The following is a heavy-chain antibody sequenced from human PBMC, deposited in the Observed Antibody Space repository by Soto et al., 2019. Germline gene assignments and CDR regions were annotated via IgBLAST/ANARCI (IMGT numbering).Heavy chain of an antibody. CDR2: INTYNGMT. Sequence: QVQLVQSGGEVKKPGASVTVSCKASGYTFINYHITWVRQAPGQGLEWMAWINTYNGMTDYAQRFQGRVTMTRDTSTSTAFMELRNLESDDTAVYFCAKAPRGEMATDWGQGTLVIVSS. CDR3: AKAPRGEMATD. V-gene: IGHV1-18*01. D-gene: IGHD2-21*01. CDR1: GYTFINYH. J-gene: IGHJ4*02.